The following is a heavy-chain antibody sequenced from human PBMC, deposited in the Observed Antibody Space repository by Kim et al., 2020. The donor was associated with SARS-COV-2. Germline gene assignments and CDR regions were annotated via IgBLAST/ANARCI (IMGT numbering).Heavy chain of an antibody. CDR2: IIPIFGTA. V-gene: IGHV1-69*13. J-gene: IGHJ4*02. CDR3: ARGVHDYGDYAFDY. Sequence: SVKVSCKASGGTFSSYAISWVRQAPGQGLEWMGGIIPIFGTANYAQKFQGRVTITADESTSTAYMELSSLRPEDTAVYYCARGVHDYGDYAFDYLGQGTLVTVSS. D-gene: IGHD4-17*01. CDR1: GGTFSSYA.